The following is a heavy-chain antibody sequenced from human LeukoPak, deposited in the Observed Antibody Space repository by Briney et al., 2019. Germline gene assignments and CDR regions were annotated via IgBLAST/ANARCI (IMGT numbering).Heavy chain of an antibody. V-gene: IGHV3-53*01. J-gene: IGHJ6*02. D-gene: IGHD6-13*01. CDR3: ARDRYSSSWGHYYYYGMDV. CDR1: GFTVSSNY. CDR2: IYSGGST. Sequence: GGSLRLSCAASGFTVSSNYMSWVRQAPGKGLEWVSVIYSGGSTYYADSVKGRFTISRDNSKNTLYLQMNSLRAEDTAVYYCARDRYSSSWGHYYYYGMDVWGQGTTVTVSS.